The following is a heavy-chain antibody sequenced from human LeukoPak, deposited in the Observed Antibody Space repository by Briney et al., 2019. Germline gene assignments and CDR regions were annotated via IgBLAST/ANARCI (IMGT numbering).Heavy chain of an antibody. CDR2: IWYDGSNK. CDR1: GFTFSSYG. J-gene: IGHJ4*02. Sequence: PGRSLRLSCAASGFTFSSYGMRWVRQAPGKGLEWVAVIWYDGSNKYYADSVKGRFTISRDNSKNTLYLQMNSLRAEDTAVYYCASLTYYYGSGSYYNVPIFDYWGQGTLVTVSS. V-gene: IGHV3-33*01. D-gene: IGHD3-10*01. CDR3: ASLTYYYGSGSYYNVPIFDY.